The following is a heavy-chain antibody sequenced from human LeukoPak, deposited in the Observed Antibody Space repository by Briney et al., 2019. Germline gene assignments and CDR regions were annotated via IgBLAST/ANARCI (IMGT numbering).Heavy chain of an antibody. Sequence: GGSLRLSCAASGFTFSNYGMHWVRQAPGKGLEWVAAIWYDGSNKYYGDSVKGRFTISRDNSKNTLYLQMNSLRAEDTAAYYFAITGNGDPHFDFWGQGTLVTVSS. CDR3: AITGNGDPHFDF. CDR2: IWYDGSNK. J-gene: IGHJ4*02. D-gene: IGHD4-17*01. V-gene: IGHV3-33*08. CDR1: GFTFSNYG.